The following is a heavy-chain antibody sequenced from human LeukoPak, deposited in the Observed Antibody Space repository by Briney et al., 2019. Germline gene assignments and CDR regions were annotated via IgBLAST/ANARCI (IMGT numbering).Heavy chain of an antibody. CDR2: IYYSGST. D-gene: IGHD5-18*01. Sequence: PSETLSLTCTVSGGSISSSSYYWGWIRQPPGKGLEWIGSIYYSGSTYYNPSLKSRVTISVDTSKNQFSLKLSSVTAADTAVYYCARVDTAMALLFDYWGQGTLVTASS. CDR3: ARVDTAMALLFDY. J-gene: IGHJ4*02. CDR1: GGSISSSSYY. V-gene: IGHV4-39*01.